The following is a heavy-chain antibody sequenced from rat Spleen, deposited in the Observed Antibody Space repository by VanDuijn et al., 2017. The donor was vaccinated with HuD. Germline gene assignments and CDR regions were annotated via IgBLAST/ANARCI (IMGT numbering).Heavy chain of an antibody. Sequence: EVQLVESGGGLVQPGRSMSLSCAASGFTFSNYYMAWVRQAPAKGLEWVATISSDGRRNYYRDSVKGRFTISRDNAENTLSLQMASLRSEDTATYYCVRPAGTVVPNWFVYWGQGTLVTVSS. CDR2: ISSDGRRN. D-gene: IGHD1-1*01. CDR1: GFTFSNYY. CDR3: VRPAGTVVPNWFVY. V-gene: IGHV5-25*01. J-gene: IGHJ3*01.